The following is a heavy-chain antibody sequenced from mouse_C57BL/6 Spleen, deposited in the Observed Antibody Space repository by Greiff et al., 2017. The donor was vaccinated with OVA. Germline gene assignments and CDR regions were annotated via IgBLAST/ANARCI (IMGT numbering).Heavy chain of an antibody. CDR2: IYPGSGST. J-gene: IGHJ3*01. Sequence: QVQLQQPGAELVKPGASVKMSCKASGYTFTSYWITWVKQRPGQGLEWIGDIYPGSGSTNYNEKFKSKATLTVDTSSSTAYMQLSSLTSEDSAVYYCARELYYDYDPFAYWGQGTLVTVSA. D-gene: IGHD2-4*01. CDR1: GYTFTSYW. V-gene: IGHV1-55*01. CDR3: ARELYYDYDPFAY.